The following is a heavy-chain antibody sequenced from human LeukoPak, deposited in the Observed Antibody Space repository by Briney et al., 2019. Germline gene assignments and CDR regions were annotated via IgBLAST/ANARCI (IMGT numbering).Heavy chain of an antibody. J-gene: IGHJ5*02. Sequence: ASVKVSCKASGYTFTGYYMHWVRQAPGQGLGGMGWINPNSGGTNYAQKFQGRVTMTRDTSISTAYMELSRLRSDDTAVYYCAREGRSTLNWFDPWGQGTLVTVSS. CDR3: AREGRSTLNWFDP. CDR1: GYTFTGYY. CDR2: INPNSGGT. D-gene: IGHD2-2*01. V-gene: IGHV1-2*02.